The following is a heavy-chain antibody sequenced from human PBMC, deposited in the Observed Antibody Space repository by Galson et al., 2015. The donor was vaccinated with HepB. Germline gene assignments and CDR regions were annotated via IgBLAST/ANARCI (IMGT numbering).Heavy chain of an antibody. Sequence: ETLSLTCTVSGGSISSSDYYWGWIRQPPGKGLEWIATMHYSGSTYYNPSLKGRLTISADTSKNQFSLKLRSVTAAETAVYYCARDCGVVGSGTRHHRHYYMDVWGKGTTVTVSS. V-gene: IGHV4-39*07. J-gene: IGHJ6*03. CDR2: MHYSGST. CDR3: ARDCGVVGSGTRHHRHYYMDV. D-gene: IGHD2-15*01. CDR1: GGSISSSDYY.